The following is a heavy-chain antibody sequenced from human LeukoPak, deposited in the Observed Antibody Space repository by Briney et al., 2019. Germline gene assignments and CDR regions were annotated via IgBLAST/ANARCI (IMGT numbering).Heavy chain of an antibody. V-gene: IGHV3-23*01. Sequence: PGGSLRLSCAASGFTFSSYGMHWVRQAPGKGLEWVSTVGSSGTSTYYADSVKGRFTISRDNSNNTLYLQMNSLRAEDTAVYYCAKDRSSGGNCYNFWGQGTLVAVSS. CDR2: VGSSGTST. J-gene: IGHJ4*02. D-gene: IGHD2-15*01. CDR1: GFTFSSYG. CDR3: AKDRSSGGNCYNF.